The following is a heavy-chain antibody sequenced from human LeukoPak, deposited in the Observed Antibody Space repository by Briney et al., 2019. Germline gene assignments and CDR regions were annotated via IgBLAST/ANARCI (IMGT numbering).Heavy chain of an antibody. Sequence: GGSLRLSCAASGFTFDDYAMHWVRQAPGKGLEWVSGISWNSGSIGYADSVKGRFTISRDNAKNSLYLQMNSLRAEDTALYYCAKDLHYRSGSYCFDYWGQGTLVTVSS. CDR2: ISWNSGSI. D-gene: IGHD3-10*01. CDR3: AKDLHYRSGSYCFDY. J-gene: IGHJ4*02. CDR1: GFTFDDYA. V-gene: IGHV3-9*01.